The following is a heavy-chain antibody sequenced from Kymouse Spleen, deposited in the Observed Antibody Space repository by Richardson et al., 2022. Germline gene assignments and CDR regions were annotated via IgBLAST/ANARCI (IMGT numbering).Heavy chain of an antibody. D-gene: IGHD3-10*01. CDR2: ISAYNGNT. CDR1: GYTFTSYG. J-gene: IGHJ6*02. CDR3: ARDYYGSGSYPLYYYYYGMDV. V-gene: IGHV1-18*01. Sequence: QVQLVQSGAEVKKPGASVKVSCKASGYTFTSYGISWVRQAPGQGLEWMGWISAYNGNTNYAQKLQGRVTMTTDTSTSTAYMELRSLRSDDTAVYYCARDYYGSGSYPLYYYYYGMDVWGQGTTVTVSS.